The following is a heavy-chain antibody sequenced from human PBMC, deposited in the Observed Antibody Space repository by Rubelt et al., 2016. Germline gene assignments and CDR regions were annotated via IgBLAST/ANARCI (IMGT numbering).Heavy chain of an antibody. D-gene: IGHD2-8*01. CDR2: INAGNGNT. CDR3: ARAQRIRLLMVYAPTFDY. Sequence: QVQLVQSGAEVKKPGASVKVSCKASGYTFTSYAMHWVRQAPGQRLEWMGWINAGNGNTKYSQKFQGMVTITRETAASTAYMELSSLRSEDTAVYYCARAQRIRLLMVYAPTFDYWGQGTLVTVSS. V-gene: IGHV1-3*01. J-gene: IGHJ4*02. CDR1: GYTFTSYA.